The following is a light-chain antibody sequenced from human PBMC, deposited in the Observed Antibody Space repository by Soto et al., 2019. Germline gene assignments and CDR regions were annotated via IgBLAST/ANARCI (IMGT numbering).Light chain of an antibody. CDR2: DAS. CDR3: QQRSNWPPFT. Sequence: EIMLTQSPATLSLSPCERATLSCSASQSVSSYLAWYQQKPGQAPRLLIYDASNRATGIPARFSGSGSGTDFTLTISSLEPEDFAVYYCQQRSNWPPFTFGPGTKVDTK. J-gene: IGKJ3*01. CDR1: QSVSSY. V-gene: IGKV3-11*01.